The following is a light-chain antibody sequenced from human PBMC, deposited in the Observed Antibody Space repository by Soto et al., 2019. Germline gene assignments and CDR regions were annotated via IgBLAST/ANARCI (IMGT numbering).Light chain of an antibody. CDR1: QSVSNNY. CDR2: GAS. J-gene: IGKJ1*01. Sequence: DIVLTQSPGTLSLSPGERATLSCRASQSVSNNYLAWYQQKPGQAPRLLIYGASSRATGIPNRFSGSGSGTDFTLTISRLEPEDFAVYYCQQYGNSPQTFGQGTKVDIK. CDR3: QQYGNSPQT. V-gene: IGKV3-20*01.